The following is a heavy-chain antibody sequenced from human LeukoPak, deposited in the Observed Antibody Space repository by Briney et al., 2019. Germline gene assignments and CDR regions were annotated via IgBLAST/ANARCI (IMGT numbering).Heavy chain of an antibody. J-gene: IGHJ5*02. V-gene: IGHV3-23*01. CDR2: SSGSGCTT. D-gene: IGHD2-2*01. Sequence: GGSLRLSCAASGFTFSTYAMSWVRQAPGKGREWVSASSGSGCTTYYADSVKGRVTISRDNSKNTLYLQMNSLRAEDTAVYYCAKEPREYCSSTSCPNWLDPWGQGTLVTVSS. CDR3: AKEPREYCSSTSCPNWLDP. CDR1: GFTFSTYA.